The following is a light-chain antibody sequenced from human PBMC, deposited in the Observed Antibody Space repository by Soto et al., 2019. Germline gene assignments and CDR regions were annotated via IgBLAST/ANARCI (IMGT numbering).Light chain of an antibody. V-gene: IGKV1-39*01. CDR3: QQSYRTPYT. CDR1: QSTSSY. CDR2: AAS. J-gene: IGKJ2*01. Sequence: DIQMTQSPSSLSASVGDRVTITCRASQSTSSYLNWYQQKPGKAPKLLTYAASSLQSGVPSRFSGSGSGTDFILTITSLQPEDVASYYCQQSYRTPYTFGQGTKLEIK.